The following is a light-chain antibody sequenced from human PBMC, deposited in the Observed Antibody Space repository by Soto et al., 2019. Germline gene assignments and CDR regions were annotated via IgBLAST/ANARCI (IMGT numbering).Light chain of an antibody. V-gene: IGLV1-44*01. Sequence: QAVLTQPPSASGAPGQRVTISCSGSSSNVGRNTANWYQHLPGTAPKLLVYSNNQRPSGVPDRFSGSKSGTSASLAISGLQPEDEADYYCAAWDNSLNGVVFGGGTKLTVL. CDR3: AAWDNSLNGVV. J-gene: IGLJ2*01. CDR1: SSNVGRNT. CDR2: SNN.